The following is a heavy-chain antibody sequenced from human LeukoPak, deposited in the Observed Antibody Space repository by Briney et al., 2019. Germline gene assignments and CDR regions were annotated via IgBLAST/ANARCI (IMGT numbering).Heavy chain of an antibody. CDR3: ARDYWGNNNSPNRAYNWFDP. V-gene: IGHV1-2*02. D-gene: IGHD7-27*01. Sequence: GASVKVSCKASGYTFTDYYMRWVRQAPGRGLEWMGLINPNTGGTNYAQIFHDRVTMTRDTSISTAYMELSSLRSDDTAVYYCARDYWGNNNSPNRAYNWFDPWGQGTLVIVSS. CDR1: GYTFTDYY. J-gene: IGHJ5*02. CDR2: INPNTGGT.